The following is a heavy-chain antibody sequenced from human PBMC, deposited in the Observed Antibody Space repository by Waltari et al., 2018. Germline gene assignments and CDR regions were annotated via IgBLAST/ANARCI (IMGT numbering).Heavy chain of an antibody. D-gene: IGHD3-10*01. J-gene: IGHJ4*02. CDR2: IYDGDDT. CDR3: ARTYGSGSYRYFDY. Sequence: EVQLVESGGGLVQQGGSLRLSCAASGCTASHTYMSWVRQAPGKGLECVSVIYDGDDTYYADSVKGRFTISRDNSKNALYLQMDSLRAGDSAVYYCARTYGSGSYRYFDYWGQGTLVTVSS. CDR1: GCTASHTY. V-gene: IGHV3-66*02.